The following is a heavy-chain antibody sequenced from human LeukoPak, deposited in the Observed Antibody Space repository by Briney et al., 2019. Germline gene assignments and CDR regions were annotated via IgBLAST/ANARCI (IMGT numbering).Heavy chain of an antibody. CDR2: ISYDGSNK. CDR1: GFTFSSYG. D-gene: IGHD5-18*01. Sequence: GGSLRLSCAASGFTFSSYGMHWVRQAPGKGLEWVAVISYDGSNKYYADSVKGRFTISRDNSKNTLYLQMNSLRAEDTAVYYCAKDREYSYGPWGQGTLVTVSS. V-gene: IGHV3-30*18. J-gene: IGHJ5*02. CDR3: AKDREYSYGP.